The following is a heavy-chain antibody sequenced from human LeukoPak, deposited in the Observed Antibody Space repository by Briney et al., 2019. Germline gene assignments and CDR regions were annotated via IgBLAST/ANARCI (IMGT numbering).Heavy chain of an antibody. CDR2: IYYSGST. CDR3: TRDKKVATPYYWYSMDV. J-gene: IGHJ6*03. CDR1: GGSISSYY. V-gene: IGHV4-59*01. Sequence: SETLSLTCTFSGGSISSYYWSWIRQPPGKGLEWIGYIYYSGSTNYNPSLKSRVTISVDTSKNQFSLKLSSATAADTAVYYCTRDKKVATPYYWYSMDVWGKGTTVTVSS. D-gene: IGHD5-12*01.